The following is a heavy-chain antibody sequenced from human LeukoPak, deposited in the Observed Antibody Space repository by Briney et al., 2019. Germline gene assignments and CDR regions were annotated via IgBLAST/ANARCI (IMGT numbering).Heavy chain of an antibody. CDR1: GFTFSSYS. D-gene: IGHD1-14*01. CDR2: ISSSSSTI. Sequence: GGSLRLSCAASGFTFSSYSMNWVRQAPGKGLEWVSYISSSSSTIYYADSVEGRFTISRDNAKNSLDLQMNSLRDEDTAVYYCARPNRGALLDYWGQGTLVTVSS. J-gene: IGHJ4*02. CDR3: ARPNRGALLDY. V-gene: IGHV3-48*02.